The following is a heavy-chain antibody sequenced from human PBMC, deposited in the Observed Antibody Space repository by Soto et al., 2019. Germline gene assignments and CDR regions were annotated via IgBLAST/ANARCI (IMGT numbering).Heavy chain of an antibody. CDR3: ASVDGTPTMTGDYYYYGLDV. J-gene: IGHJ6*02. D-gene: IGHD4-17*01. V-gene: IGHV3-23*01. CDR1: GFTFSIHA. CDR2: ISGSGGST. Sequence: GSLRLSCVASGFTFSIHAMGSVRQAPGKGLEWVSAISGSGGSTYYADSVKGRFTISRDNSKNTVYLQLNSLRAEDTAVYYCASVDGTPTMTGDYYYYGLDVWGQGATLTVSS.